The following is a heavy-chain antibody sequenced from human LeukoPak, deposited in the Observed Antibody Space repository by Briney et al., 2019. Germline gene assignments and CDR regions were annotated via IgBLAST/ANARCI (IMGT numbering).Heavy chain of an antibody. V-gene: IGHV3-30*02. J-gene: IGHJ6*03. CDR2: IRYDGSNK. CDR1: GFTFSSYG. Sequence: GGSLRLSCAASGFTFSSYGMHWVRQAPGKGLEWVAFIRYDGSNKYYADSVKGRFTISRDNSKNTLYLQMNSLRAEDTAVYYCAKRSRSVRSTQDYYYMDVWGKGTPVTVSS. D-gene: IGHD2-2*01. CDR3: AKRSRSVRSTQDYYYMDV.